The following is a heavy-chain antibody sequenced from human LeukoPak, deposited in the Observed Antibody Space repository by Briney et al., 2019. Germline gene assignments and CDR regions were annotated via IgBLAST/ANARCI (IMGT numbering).Heavy chain of an antibody. Sequence: GGSLRLSCAAPGFTFSTYAMHWVRQPPVKGLEWVAVISYDGNNKYSADSVKGRFTISRDNSKNTLYLQMNSLRDEDTAVYYCARCIGSGYSTSCPLDYWGQGTLVTVSS. J-gene: IGHJ4*02. CDR2: ISYDGNNK. D-gene: IGHD2-2*01. CDR1: GFTFSTYA. V-gene: IGHV3-30-3*01. CDR3: ARCIGSGYSTSCPLDY.